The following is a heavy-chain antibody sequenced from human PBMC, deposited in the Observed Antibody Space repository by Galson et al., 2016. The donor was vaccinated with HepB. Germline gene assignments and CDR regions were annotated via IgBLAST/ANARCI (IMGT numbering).Heavy chain of an antibody. J-gene: IGHJ6*02. CDR3: AREQVEWLLSGDYYYHGMDV. CDR1: GYNFSNYA. CDR2: IDGNNVNI. Sequence: SVKVSCKASGYNFSNYAISWVRQASGQGPEWMGWIDGNNVNINYGQNVQGRVTLTTATSTSTAYMELRSLRSDDTAVYFCAREQVEWLLSGDYYYHGMDVWGQGTTVTVSS. V-gene: IGHV1-18*04. D-gene: IGHD3-3*01.